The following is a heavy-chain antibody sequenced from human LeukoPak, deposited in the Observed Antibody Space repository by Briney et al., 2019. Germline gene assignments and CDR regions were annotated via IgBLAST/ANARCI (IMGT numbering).Heavy chain of an antibody. CDR3: ARGWGTIFGVVIIGYYYGMDV. J-gene: IGHJ6*02. CDR2: ISYDGSNK. V-gene: IGHV3-30-3*01. Sequence: PGRSLRLSCAASGFTFSSYAMHWVRQAPGKGLEWVAVISYDGSNKYYAASVKGRFTISRDNSKNTLYLQMNSLRAEDTAVYYCARGWGTIFGVVIIGYYYGMDVWGQGTTVTVSS. CDR1: GFTFSSYA. D-gene: IGHD3-3*01.